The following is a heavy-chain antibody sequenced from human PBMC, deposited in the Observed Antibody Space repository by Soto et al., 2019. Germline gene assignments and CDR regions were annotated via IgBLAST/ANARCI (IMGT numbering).Heavy chain of an antibody. Sequence: SVKVSCKASGGTFSSYAISWVRQAPGQGLEWMGGIIPIFGTANYAQKFQGRVTITADESTSTAYMELSSLRSEDTAVYYCARPTRLGRDPGDAFDIWGQGTMVTVSS. CDR2: IIPIFGTA. CDR1: GGTFSSYA. CDR3: ARPTRLGRDPGDAFDI. J-gene: IGHJ3*02. V-gene: IGHV1-69*13. D-gene: IGHD6-19*01.